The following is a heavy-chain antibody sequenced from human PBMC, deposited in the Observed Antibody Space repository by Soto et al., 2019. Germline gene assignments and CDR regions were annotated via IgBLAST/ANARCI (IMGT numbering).Heavy chain of an antibody. Sequence: QVQLEESGGGVVQPGRSLRLSCAASGFTFSSYGMHWVRQAPGKGLEWVAVIWYDGSNKYYADSVKGRFTISRDNSKNTLYLQMNSLGAEDTAVYYCAXXXXXAVAGTRFGYFDLWGRGTLVTVSS. CDR2: IWYDGSNK. CDR3: AXXXXXAVAGTRFGYFDL. CDR1: GFTFSSYG. J-gene: IGHJ2*01. V-gene: IGHV3-33*01. D-gene: IGHD6-19*01.